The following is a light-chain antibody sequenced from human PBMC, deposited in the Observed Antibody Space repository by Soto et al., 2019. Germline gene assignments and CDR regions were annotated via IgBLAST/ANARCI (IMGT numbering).Light chain of an antibody. J-gene: IGKJ1*01. V-gene: IGKV1-27*01. Sequence: DIQMTQSPSSLSASVGDRVTFTCRASRDITNHLAWYQQKPGKVPKLLIYTASTLQSGVPSRFSGSGSGTDFTLTISSLQPEDVATYFCLTYNSGLWTFGQGTKVEIK. CDR1: RDITNH. CDR2: TAS. CDR3: LTYNSGLWT.